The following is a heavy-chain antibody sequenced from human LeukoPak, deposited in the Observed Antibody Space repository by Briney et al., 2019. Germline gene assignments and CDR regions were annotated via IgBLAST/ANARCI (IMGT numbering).Heavy chain of an antibody. V-gene: IGHV1-8*03. CDR2: MNPNSGNT. D-gene: IGHD2-2*01. CDR1: GYTFTSYD. J-gene: IGHJ6*03. Sequence: ASVKVSCKSSGYTFTSYDINCVRQATGQGLEWMGWMNPNSGNTGYTQKFQGRDTVTRNTSISTAYMEMSSLSSEDTAVYYCARSISRGRRYCNSTSCCKENVGGYYYHMDVWGKGTTVTVSS. CDR3: ARSISRGRRYCNSTSCCKENVGGYYYHMDV.